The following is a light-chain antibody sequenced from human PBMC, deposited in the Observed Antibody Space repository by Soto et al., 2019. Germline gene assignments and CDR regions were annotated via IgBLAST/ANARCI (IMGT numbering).Light chain of an antibody. J-gene: IGLJ2*01. Sequence: QSVLTQPPSASGTPGQRVTISCSGSSSNIGSNTVNWYQQLPGTAPKLLIYSNNQRPSGVPDRFSGSKSGTSASLAISGLQSEDEADYYCAALDDSLSGHVVFGGGTKVTVL. CDR3: AALDDSLSGHVV. V-gene: IGLV1-44*01. CDR2: SNN. CDR1: SSNIGSNT.